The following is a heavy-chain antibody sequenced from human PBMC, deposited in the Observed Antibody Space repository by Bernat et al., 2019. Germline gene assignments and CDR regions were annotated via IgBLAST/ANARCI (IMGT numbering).Heavy chain of an antibody. CDR2: IYSGGST. V-gene: IGHV3-66*01. CDR1: GFTVSSNY. CDR3: ARSYYYGSGTHFDY. J-gene: IGHJ4*02. Sequence: EVQLVESEGGLVQPGGSLRLSCAASGFTVSSNYMSWVRQAPGKGLEWVSVIYSGGSTYYADSVKGRFTISRDNSKNTLYLQMNSLRAEDTAVYYCARSYYYGSGTHFDYWGQGTLVTVSS. D-gene: IGHD3-10*01.